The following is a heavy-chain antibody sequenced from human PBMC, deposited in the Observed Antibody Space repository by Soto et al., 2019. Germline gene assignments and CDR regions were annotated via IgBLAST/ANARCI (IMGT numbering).Heavy chain of an antibody. V-gene: IGHV3-7*01. Sequence: EVQLVESGGGLFHPGGPLGPSFAAPGSNFRVFWWNWVGRPPGKGLEWVANINQDGSQRYYVDSVRGRFTISRDNAKNSLYLEMNSLSAEDTAVYYCAKYTSADDYWGQGTLVTVSS. CDR3: AKYTSADDY. D-gene: IGHD3-10*01. J-gene: IGHJ4*02. CDR1: GSNFRVFW. CDR2: INQDGSQR.